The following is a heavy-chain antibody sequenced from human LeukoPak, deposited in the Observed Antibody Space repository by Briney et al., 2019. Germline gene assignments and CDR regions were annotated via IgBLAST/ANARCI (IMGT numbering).Heavy chain of an antibody. V-gene: IGHV3-7*02. J-gene: IGHJ5*02. CDR2: IKGDGSEK. CDR1: GFAFTSSH. Sequence: GGSLRLSCAASGFAFTSSHMSWVRQAPGKGLEWVANIKGDGSEKYYVDSVKGRFTISRDNAKNSLYLQMNSLRAEDTAVYYCARGSPKLAAAGTSWFDPWGQGTLVTVSS. D-gene: IGHD6-13*01. CDR3: ARGSPKLAAAGTSWFDP.